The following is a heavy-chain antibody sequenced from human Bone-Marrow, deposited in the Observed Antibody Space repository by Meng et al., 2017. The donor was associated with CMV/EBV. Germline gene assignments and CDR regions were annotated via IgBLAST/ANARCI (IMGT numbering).Heavy chain of an antibody. D-gene: IGHD3-10*01. CDR2: ISAYNGNT. Sequence: ASVKVSCKASGYTFTSYGISWVRQAPGQGLEWMGWISAYNGNTNYAQKFQGRVTMTRDTSISTAYMELSRLRSDDTAVYYCARDRHTMVRGVNNGFDPWGQGTLVTVSS. V-gene: IGHV1-18*01. CDR3: ARDRHTMVRGVNNGFDP. CDR1: GYTFTSYG. J-gene: IGHJ5*02.